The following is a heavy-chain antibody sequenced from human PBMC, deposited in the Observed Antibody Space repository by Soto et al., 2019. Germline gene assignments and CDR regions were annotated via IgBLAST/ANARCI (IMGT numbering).Heavy chain of an antibody. J-gene: IGHJ6*02. D-gene: IGHD2-8*01. CDR1: GYTFTSYD. CDR3: AMSPVYARHYYYCGMDV. CDR2: MNPNSGNT. V-gene: IGHV1-8*01. Sequence: ASVKVSCKASGYTFTSYDINWVRQATGQGLEWMGWMNPNSGNTGYAQKFQGRVTMTRNTSISTASMELSSLRSEDTAVYYCAMSPVYARHYYYCGMDVWGQGTTVTVSS.